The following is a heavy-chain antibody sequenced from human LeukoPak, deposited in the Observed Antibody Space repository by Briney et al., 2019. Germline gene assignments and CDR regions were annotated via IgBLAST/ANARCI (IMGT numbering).Heavy chain of an antibody. J-gene: IGHJ6*03. CDR3: AREGTIRSSYYYYYYMDV. Sequence: PGGSLRLSCAASGFTFSSYSMNWVRQAPGKGLEWVSYISSSSSTIYYADSVKGRFTISRDNAKNSLYLQMNSLRAEDTAVYYCAREGTIRSSYYYYYYMDVWGKGTTVTVSS. V-gene: IGHV3-48*01. CDR1: GFTFSSYS. D-gene: IGHD1-1*01. CDR2: ISSSSSTI.